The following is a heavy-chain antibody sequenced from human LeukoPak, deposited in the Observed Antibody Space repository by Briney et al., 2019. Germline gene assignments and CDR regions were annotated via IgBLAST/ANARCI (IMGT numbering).Heavy chain of an antibody. D-gene: IGHD2-2*01. CDR3: ARDSRYCSSTSCYHYYYMDV. CDR2: IYYSGST. Sequence: SETLSLNCTVSGGSISSYYWSWIRQPPGKGLKWIGYIYYSGSTNYNPSLKSRVTISVDTSENQFSLKLSSVTAADTAVYYCARDSRYCSSTSCYHYYYMDVWGKGTTVTVSS. CDR1: GGSISSYY. V-gene: IGHV4-59*01. J-gene: IGHJ6*03.